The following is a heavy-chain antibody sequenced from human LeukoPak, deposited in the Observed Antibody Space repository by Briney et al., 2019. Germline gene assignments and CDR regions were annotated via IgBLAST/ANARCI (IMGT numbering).Heavy chain of an antibody. CDR3: ARDMEYYDSSGYIDYFDY. V-gene: IGHV1-69*13. CDR2: IIPIFGTA. Sequence: SVKVSCKASGGTFSSYAISWVRQAPGQGLEWMGGIIPIFGTANYAQKFQGRVTITADESTSTAYMELSSLRSEDTAVYYCARDMEYYDSSGYIDYFDYWGQGTLVTVSS. D-gene: IGHD3-22*01. J-gene: IGHJ4*02. CDR1: GGTFSSYA.